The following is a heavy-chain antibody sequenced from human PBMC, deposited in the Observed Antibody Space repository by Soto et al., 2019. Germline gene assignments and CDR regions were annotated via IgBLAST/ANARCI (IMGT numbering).Heavy chain of an antibody. V-gene: IGHV4-39*01. J-gene: IGHJ6*02. CDR2: IYYSGST. CDR1: GGSISSSSYY. D-gene: IGHD4-17*01. Sequence: SETLSLTCTVSGGSISSSSYYWGWIRQPPGKGLEWIESIYYSGSTYYNPSLKSRVTISVDTPKNQFSLKLSSVTAADTAVYYCARRDYGDPGYGMDVWGQGTTVTVSS. CDR3: ARRDYGDPGYGMDV.